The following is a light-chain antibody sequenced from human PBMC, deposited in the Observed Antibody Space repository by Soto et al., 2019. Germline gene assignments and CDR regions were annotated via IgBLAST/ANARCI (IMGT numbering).Light chain of an antibody. CDR2: TNS. Sequence: QAVVTQPPSASGTPGQTVTISCSGSSSNIGSNTVNWYQQLPGTAPKLLIYTNSQRPSGVPDRFSGSKSGTSASLAIRGLQSEDEADYYCASWDDSLNGVLFGGGTKVTVL. V-gene: IGLV1-44*01. J-gene: IGLJ2*01. CDR1: SSNIGSNT. CDR3: ASWDDSLNGVL.